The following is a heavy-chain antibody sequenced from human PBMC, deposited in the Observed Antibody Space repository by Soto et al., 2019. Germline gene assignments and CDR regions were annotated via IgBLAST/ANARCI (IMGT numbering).Heavy chain of an antibody. J-gene: IGHJ3*02. CDR2: IIPILGIA. Sequence: ASVKVSCKAPGGTFSSYTISWVRQAPGQGLEWMGRIIPILGIANYAQKFQGRVTITADKSTSTAYMELSSLRSEDTAVYYCARVPYYYDSSGSQNDVFDSWGQGTMVTVSS. CDR3: ARVPYYYDSSGSQNDVFDS. D-gene: IGHD3-22*01. CDR1: GGTFSSYT. V-gene: IGHV1-69*02.